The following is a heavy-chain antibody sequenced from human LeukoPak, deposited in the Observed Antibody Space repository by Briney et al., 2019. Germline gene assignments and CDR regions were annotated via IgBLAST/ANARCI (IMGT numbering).Heavy chain of an antibody. Sequence: GGSLRLSCVASGFTFSNYVMNWVRQAPGKGLECVSSIRGDAGDTTYADSVKGRFTISRDNAKSTLYLQMNSLRADDTAVYYCAAEHDGFDIWGQGTMVAVSS. V-gene: IGHV3-74*01. CDR2: IRGDAGDT. CDR3: AAEHDGFDI. CDR1: GFTFSNYV. J-gene: IGHJ3*02.